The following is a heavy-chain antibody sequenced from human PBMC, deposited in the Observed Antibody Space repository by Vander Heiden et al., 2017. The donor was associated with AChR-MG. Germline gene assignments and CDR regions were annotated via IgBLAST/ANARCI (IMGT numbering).Heavy chain of an antibody. D-gene: IGHD3-16*01. CDR3: AGGGGYLIEY. Sequence: EVQLVESGGGLVQPGGSLRLPCTPSPFTFSDLGMNWVRQAPGKGLEWVAIIKQDGSEKHYVDSVEGRFTISRDNTKKSLYLQMNSLRAEDTAMYYCAGGGGYLIEYWGQGTLVTVSS. CDR1: PFTFSDLG. V-gene: IGHV3-7*03. CDR2: IKQDGSEK. J-gene: IGHJ4*02.